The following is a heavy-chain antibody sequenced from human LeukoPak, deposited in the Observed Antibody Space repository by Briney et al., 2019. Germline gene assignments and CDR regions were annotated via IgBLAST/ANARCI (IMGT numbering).Heavy chain of an antibody. D-gene: IGHD2-21*01. J-gene: IGHJ4*02. CDR3: AKDLWAMAFDY. CDR1: EFTFSSYA. V-gene: IGHV3-23*01. Sequence: PGGSLRLSCATSEFTFSSYAMSWVRQAPGKGLEWVSTISGSGGSTYYAESVKGRFTISRDNSKNTLYLQMNSLRAEDTAVYFCAKDLWAMAFDYWGQGTLVTVSS. CDR2: ISGSGGST.